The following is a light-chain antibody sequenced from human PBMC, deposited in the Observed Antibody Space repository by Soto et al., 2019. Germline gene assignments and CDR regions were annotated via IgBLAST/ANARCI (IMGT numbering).Light chain of an antibody. V-gene: IGLV2-11*01. J-gene: IGLJ3*02. CDR3: CSYAGSWNWV. CDR1: SSDVGGYNY. CDR2: DVS. Sequence: QSALTQPRSVSGSPGQSVTISCTGTSSDVGGYNYVSWYQQHPGKAPKLMIYDVSKRPSGVPDRFSGSKSGNTASLTISGLQAEDEADYYCCSYAGSWNWVFGGGTQLTVL.